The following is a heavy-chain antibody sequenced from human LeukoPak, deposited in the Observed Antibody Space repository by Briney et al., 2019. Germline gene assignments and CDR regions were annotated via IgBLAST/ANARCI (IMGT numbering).Heavy chain of an antibody. CDR3: ARTEHYSDRNGYYYFDQ. D-gene: IGHD3-22*01. V-gene: IGHV3-33*01. Sequence: GGSLRLSCAASGFSFSDYGMHWVRQAPGKGLEWVALIYYDGGNKAYADSVKGRFTISRDNPKNTVYPQMNSLRVEDTAVYYCARTEHYSDRNGYYYFDQWGQGTLVTVSS. J-gene: IGHJ4*02. CDR2: IYYDGGNK. CDR1: GFSFSDYG.